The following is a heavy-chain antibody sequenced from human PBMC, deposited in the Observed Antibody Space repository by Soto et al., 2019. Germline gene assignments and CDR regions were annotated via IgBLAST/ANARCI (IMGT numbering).Heavy chain of an antibody. CDR3: TKDPPYSNYDY. CDR1: GFTVSNAC. J-gene: IGHJ4*02. V-gene: IGHV3-15*01. Sequence: PXGSLRLSYAASGFTVSNACMSWVRQAPGKGLEWVGRIKSKTDGGTTDYAAPVKGRFTISRDDSKNTLYLQMNSLKTEDTAVYYCTKDPPYSNYDYWGQGTLVTVSS. CDR2: IKSKTDGGTT. D-gene: IGHD4-4*01.